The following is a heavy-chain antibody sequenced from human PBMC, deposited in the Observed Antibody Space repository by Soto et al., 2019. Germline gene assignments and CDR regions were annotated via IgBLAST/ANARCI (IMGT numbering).Heavy chain of an antibody. CDR2: IYYSGYT. CDR3: ARGVRTTVTTWYFDY. J-gene: IGHJ4*02. V-gene: IGHV4-39*07. Sequence: SETLSLTCTVSGGSISSSSYYWGWIRQPLGKGLEWIGSIYYSGYTYYNPSLKSRVTISVDTSKNQFSLKLSSVTAADTAVYYCARGVRTTVTTWYFDYWGQGTLVTVSS. D-gene: IGHD4-17*01. CDR1: GGSISSSSYY.